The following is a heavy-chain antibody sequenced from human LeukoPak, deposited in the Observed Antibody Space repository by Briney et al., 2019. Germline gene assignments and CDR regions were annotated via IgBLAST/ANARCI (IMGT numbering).Heavy chain of an antibody. CDR3: AREEWKAVAGRGDY. CDR1: GYTFTSYD. V-gene: IGHV1-8*01. J-gene: IGHJ4*02. D-gene: IGHD6-19*01. CDR2: MNPNSGNT. Sequence: ASVKVSCKASGYTFTSYDINWVRQATGQGLEWMGWMNPNSGNTGYAQKFHGRVTMTRNTSISTAYMELSSLRSEDTAVYYCAREEWKAVAGRGDYWGQGTLVTVSS.